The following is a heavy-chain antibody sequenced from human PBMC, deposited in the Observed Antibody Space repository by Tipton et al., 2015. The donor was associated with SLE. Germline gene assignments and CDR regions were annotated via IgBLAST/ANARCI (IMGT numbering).Heavy chain of an antibody. CDR3: ARGILEWSDY. V-gene: IGHV4-34*01. CDR2: INHSGST. J-gene: IGHJ4*02. CDR1: TGSFSGYY. Sequence: TLSLTCTVYTGSFSGYYWSWIRQPPGKGLEWIGEINHSGSTNYNPSLKSRVTISVDTSKNQFSPKLSSVTAADTAVYYCARGILEWSDYWGQGTLVTVSS. D-gene: IGHD3-3*01.